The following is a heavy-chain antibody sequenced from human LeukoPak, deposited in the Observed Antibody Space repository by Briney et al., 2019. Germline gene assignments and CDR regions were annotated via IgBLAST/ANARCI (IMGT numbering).Heavy chain of an antibody. V-gene: IGHV4-59*12. CDR2: IYYSGST. D-gene: IGHD3-22*01. Sequence: SETLSLTCTVSGGSISSYYWSWIRQPPGKGLEWIGYIYYSGSTYYNPSLKSRVTISVDTSKNQFSLKLSSVTAADTAVYYCARDPVIRYYYDSSGYRGSDWFDPWGQGTLVTVSS. J-gene: IGHJ5*02. CDR1: GGSISSYY. CDR3: ARDPVIRYYYDSSGYRGSDWFDP.